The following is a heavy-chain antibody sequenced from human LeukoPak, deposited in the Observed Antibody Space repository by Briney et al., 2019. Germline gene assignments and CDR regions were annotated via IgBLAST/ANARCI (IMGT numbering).Heavy chain of an antibody. CDR2: ISSSSSYI. CDR3: ARQTTTSYSSSWYVGIDY. Sequence: GGSLRLSCAASGFTFSSYSMNWVRQAPGKGLEWVSSISSSSSYIYYADSVKGRFTISRDNAKNSLYLQMNSLRAEGTAVYYCARQTTTSYSSSWYVGIDYWGQGTLVTVSS. J-gene: IGHJ4*02. CDR1: GFTFSSYS. D-gene: IGHD6-13*01. V-gene: IGHV3-21*01.